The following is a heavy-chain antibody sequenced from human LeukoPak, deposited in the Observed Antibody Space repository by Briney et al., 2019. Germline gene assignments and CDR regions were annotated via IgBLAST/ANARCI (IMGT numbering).Heavy chain of an antibody. Sequence: APVKVSPKGSRYTFTRYGISGVRQTPGQGLEWMGWISAYNGNTNYAQKLQGRVTMTTDTSTSTAYMELRRLRSDDTAVYYCARVWVDEVKALYSSGWYVDYWGQGTLVTVSS. J-gene: IGHJ4*02. CDR1: RYTFTRYG. V-gene: IGHV1-18*01. CDR2: ISAYNGNT. CDR3: ARVWVDEVKALYSSGWYVDY. D-gene: IGHD6-19*01.